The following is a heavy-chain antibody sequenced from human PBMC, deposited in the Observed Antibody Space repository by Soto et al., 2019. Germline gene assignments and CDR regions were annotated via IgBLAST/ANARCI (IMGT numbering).Heavy chain of an antibody. V-gene: IGHV4-30-2*01. CDR2: IYNSGST. J-gene: IGHJ3*02. CDR3: ATYRKFLQI. CDR1: GGSISSGDYY. Sequence: SETLSLTCTVSGGSISSGDYYWSWIRQPPGKGLEWIGFIYNSGSTYYNSSLKSRVTISVDRSKNHFFLNLTSVTAADTAVYYCATYRKFLQIWGQGTKVTVSS.